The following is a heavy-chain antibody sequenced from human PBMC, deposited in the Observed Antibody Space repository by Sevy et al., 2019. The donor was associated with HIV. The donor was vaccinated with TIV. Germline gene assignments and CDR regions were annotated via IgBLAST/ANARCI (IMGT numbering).Heavy chain of an antibody. V-gene: IGHV3-7*01. CDR2: IRQDGNEI. Sequence: GGSLRLSCKASGFTFSSFWMQWVRQAPGKGLEWVANIRQDGNEIYYRDSVKGRFTISRDNAKNALYLQMDGLRAEDTGLYYCARRYFDLWGQGTLVTVSS. J-gene: IGHJ4*02. CDR1: GFTFSSFW. CDR3: ARRYFDL.